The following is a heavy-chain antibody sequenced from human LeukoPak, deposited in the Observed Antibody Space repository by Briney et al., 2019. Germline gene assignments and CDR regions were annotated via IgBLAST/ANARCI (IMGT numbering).Heavy chain of an antibody. CDR2: ISYDGSNK. CDR1: GFTFSSYG. V-gene: IGHV3-30*18. CDR3: AKGRCSSTSCYLGDSNWFDP. J-gene: IGHJ5*02. D-gene: IGHD2-2*01. Sequence: PGRSLRLSCAASGFTFSSYGMHWVRQAPGRGLEWVAVISYDGSNKYYADSVNGRFTISRDNSKNTLYLQMNSLRAEDTAVYYCAKGRCSSTSCYLGDSNWFDPWGQGTLVTVSS.